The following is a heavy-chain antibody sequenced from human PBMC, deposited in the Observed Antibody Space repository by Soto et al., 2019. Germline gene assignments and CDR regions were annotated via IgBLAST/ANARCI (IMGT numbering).Heavy chain of an antibody. D-gene: IGHD3-10*01. CDR3: ARDKTLLWFGEGGDYGMDV. CDR1: GFTFSSYS. J-gene: IGHJ6*02. V-gene: IGHV3-48*02. CDR2: ISSSSSTI. Sequence: EVQLVESGGGLVQPGGSLRLSCAASGFTFSSYSMNWVRQAPGKGLEWVSYISSSSSTIYYADSVKGRFTISRDNAKNSLYLQMNSLRDEDTAVYYCARDKTLLWFGEGGDYGMDVWGQGTTVTVSS.